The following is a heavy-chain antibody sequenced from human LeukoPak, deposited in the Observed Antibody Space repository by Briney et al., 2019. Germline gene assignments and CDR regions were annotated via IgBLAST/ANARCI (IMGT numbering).Heavy chain of an antibody. CDR3: ARDGDISTPYYYYGMDV. V-gene: IGHV1-2*02. D-gene: IGHD2-15*01. CDR1: GYTFTGYY. CDR2: INPNSGGT. J-gene: IGHJ6*02. Sequence: ASVKVSCKASGYTFTGYYMHWVRQAPGQGLEWMGWINPNSGGTNYAQKLQGRVTMTRDTSISTAYMELSRLRSDDTAVYYCARDGDISTPYYYYGMDVWGQGTTVTVSS.